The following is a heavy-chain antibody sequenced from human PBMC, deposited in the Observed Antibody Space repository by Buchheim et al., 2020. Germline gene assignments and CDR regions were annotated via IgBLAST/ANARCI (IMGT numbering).Heavy chain of an antibody. J-gene: IGHJ6*02. D-gene: IGHD4-17*01. V-gene: IGHV3-48*02. CDR3: ARAVLAGGESGHGMDV. CDR1: GFSFSDYS. Sequence: EVQLVESGGGLLQPGGFQRLTCVASGFSFSDYSMNWVRQAPGKGLEWVAYISKTRVTMYYAESVQGRFTISRDNAENSLYPEMNDLRDEDTALYYCARAVLAGGESGHGMDVWGQGTT. CDR2: ISKTRVTM.